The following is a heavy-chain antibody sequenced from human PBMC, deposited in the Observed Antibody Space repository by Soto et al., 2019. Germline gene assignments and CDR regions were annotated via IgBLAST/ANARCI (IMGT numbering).Heavy chain of an antibody. J-gene: IGHJ5*02. V-gene: IGHV4-39*07. Sequence: PSETLSLTCTVSGGSISSSSYYWGWIRQPPGKGLEWIGSIYYSGSTYYNPSLKSRVTISVDTSKNQFSLKLSSVTAADTAVYYCARESSMVRGVIITSWFDPWGQGTLVTVSS. D-gene: IGHD3-10*01. CDR2: IYYSGST. CDR1: GGSISSSSYY. CDR3: ARESSMVRGVIITSWFDP.